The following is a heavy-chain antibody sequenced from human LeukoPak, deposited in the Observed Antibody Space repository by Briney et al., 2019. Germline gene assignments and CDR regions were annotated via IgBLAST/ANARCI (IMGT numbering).Heavy chain of an antibody. J-gene: IGHJ4*02. D-gene: IGHD3-16*02. CDR1: GFTFSSYW. Sequence: GGSLRLSCAASGFTFSSYWMSWVRQAPGKGLEWVANIKQDGSEKYYVDSVKGRFTISRDNAKNSLYLQMNSLRAEDTAVYYCARENNDYVWGSHRYFNDYWGQETLVTVSS. CDR3: ARENNDYVWGSHRYFNDY. V-gene: IGHV3-7*03. CDR2: IKQDGSEK.